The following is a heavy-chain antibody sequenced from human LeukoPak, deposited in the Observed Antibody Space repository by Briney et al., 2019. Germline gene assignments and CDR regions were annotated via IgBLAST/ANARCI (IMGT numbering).Heavy chain of an antibody. Sequence: PSETLSLTCTVSGGSISSYYWSWIRQPPGKGLEWIGYIYYSGSTYYNPSLKSRVTISVDTSKNQFSLKLSSVTAADTAVYYCARVGSDDILTGIDYWGQGTLVTVSS. CDR3: ARVGSDDILTGIDY. J-gene: IGHJ4*02. CDR2: IYYSGST. V-gene: IGHV4-59*08. CDR1: GGSISSYY. D-gene: IGHD3-9*01.